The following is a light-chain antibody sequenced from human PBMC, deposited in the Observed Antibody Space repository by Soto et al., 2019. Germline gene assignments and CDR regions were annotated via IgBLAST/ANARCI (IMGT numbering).Light chain of an antibody. CDR1: QSISSW. Sequence: DLQMTQSPSTLSASVGDRVTITCRASQSISSWLAWYQQKPGKAPNLLIYKASNLESGVPSRFSGSGSGTEFTLTISSLQPDDVATDDCQQYNSYSSFGQGTKVDIK. CDR3: QQYNSYSS. J-gene: IGKJ1*01. CDR2: KAS. V-gene: IGKV1-5*03.